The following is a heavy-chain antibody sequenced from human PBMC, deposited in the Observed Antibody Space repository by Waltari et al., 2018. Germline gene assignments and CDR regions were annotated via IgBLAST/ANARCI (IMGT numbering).Heavy chain of an antibody. CDR2: ISASGGTT. J-gene: IGHJ5*02. Sequence: EVQLLESGGGLVQPGGSLRLPCVASGFAFGSYAMTWVRQAPGKGLDWVSAISASGGTTYYADSVKGRFTISRDNSKSTLYLQMSGLRAEDTAVYYCVKDLYNDISAFYYSWGQGTLVTVSS. V-gene: IGHV3-23*01. CDR3: VKDLYNDISAFYYS. D-gene: IGHD3-22*01. CDR1: GFAFGSYA.